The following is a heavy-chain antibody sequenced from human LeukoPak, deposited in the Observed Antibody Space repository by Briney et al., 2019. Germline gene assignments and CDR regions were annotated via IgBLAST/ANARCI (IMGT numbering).Heavy chain of an antibody. CDR1: GFTFSSYE. CDR3: ARDDYGDYDYFDY. J-gene: IGHJ4*02. CDR2: ISSSSSYI. D-gene: IGHD4-17*01. Sequence: PGGSLRLSCAASGFTFSSYEMNWVRQAPGKGLEWVSSISSSSSYIYYADSVKGRFTISRDNAKNSLYLQMNSLRAEDTAVYYCARDDYGDYDYFDYWGQGTLVTVSS. V-gene: IGHV3-21*01.